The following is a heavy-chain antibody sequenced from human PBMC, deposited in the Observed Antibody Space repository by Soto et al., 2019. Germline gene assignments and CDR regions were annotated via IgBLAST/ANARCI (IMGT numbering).Heavy chain of an antibody. J-gene: IGHJ6*02. CDR3: ARGSSIAGLYYGMDV. Sequence: QVQLQESGPGLVKPSQTLSLTCTVSGGSISSGGYYWTWIRQHPGKGLEWIGYNYYSGITYYNPSLKRRFTISLATSKNQSTLTLSSVTAADTAVYYCARGSSIAGLYYGMDVWGQGTTVTVSS. D-gene: IGHD6-6*01. CDR1: GGSISSGGYY. CDR2: NYYSGIT. V-gene: IGHV4-31*03.